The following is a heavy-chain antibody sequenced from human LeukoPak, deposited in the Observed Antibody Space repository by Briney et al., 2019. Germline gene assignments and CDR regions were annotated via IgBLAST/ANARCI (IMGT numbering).Heavy chain of an antibody. J-gene: IGHJ4*02. V-gene: IGHV3-11*04. CDR2: ISSSGSTI. CDR1: GFTFSDYY. Sequence: GGSLRLSCAASGFTFSDYYMSWIRQAPGKGLEWVSYISSSGSTIYYADSVKGRFTISRDNAKNSLYLQLNSLRAEDTAVYYCARAMYTTSSGYDYWGQGTLVTVSP. CDR3: ARAMYTTSSGYDY. D-gene: IGHD6-6*01.